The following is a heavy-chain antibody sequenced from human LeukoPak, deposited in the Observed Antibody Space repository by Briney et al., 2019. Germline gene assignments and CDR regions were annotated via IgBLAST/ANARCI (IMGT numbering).Heavy chain of an antibody. J-gene: IGHJ6*03. CDR1: GYTFTSYD. D-gene: IGHD3-10*01. Sequence: ASVKVSCKASGYTFTSYDINWVRQATGQGLEWMGWMNPNSGNTGYAQKFQGRVTMTRNTSISTAYIELSSLRSEDTAVYYCARLSSYGSGSYYNYYYYYMDVWGKGTTVTISS. CDR3: ARLSSYGSGSYYNYYYYYMDV. CDR2: MNPNSGNT. V-gene: IGHV1-8*01.